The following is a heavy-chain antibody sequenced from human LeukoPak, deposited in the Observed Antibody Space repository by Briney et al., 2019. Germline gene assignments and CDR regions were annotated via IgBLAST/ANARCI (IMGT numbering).Heavy chain of an antibody. CDR2: ISGSGGST. D-gene: IGHD5-18*01. CDR3: AKTTDTAMVPIPDFDY. CDR1: GFTFSSYA. Sequence: GGSLRLSCAASGFTFSSYAMSWVRQAPGKGPEWVSAISGSGGSTYYADSVKGRFTISRDNSKNTLYLQMNSLRAEDTAVYYCAKTTDTAMVPIPDFDYWGQGTLVTVSS. J-gene: IGHJ4*02. V-gene: IGHV3-23*01.